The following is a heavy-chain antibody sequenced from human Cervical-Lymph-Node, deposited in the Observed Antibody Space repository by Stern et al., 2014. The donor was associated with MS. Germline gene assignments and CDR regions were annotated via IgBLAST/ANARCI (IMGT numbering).Heavy chain of an antibody. V-gene: IGHV1-46*01. D-gene: IGHD5-18*01. J-gene: IGHJ4*02. CDR1: GYIFTSSY. CDR2: INPSGGDT. CDR3: ARDNTQTGYGASDY. Sequence: VQLVQSGAEVKKPGASVKVSCKASGYIFTSSYIYWVRQVPGQGLEYMGLINPSGGDTSYAQKFQGRITMTRDTSTSTVYMELSRLTSEDTAVYYCARDNTQTGYGASDYWGQGTLVTVSS.